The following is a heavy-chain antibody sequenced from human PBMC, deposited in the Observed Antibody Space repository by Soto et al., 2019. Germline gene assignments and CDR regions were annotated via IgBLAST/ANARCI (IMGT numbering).Heavy chain of an antibody. J-gene: IGHJ4*02. CDR1: GFTFSSYN. D-gene: IGHD3-22*01. CDR3: ARVAYCYDSSGYFY. CDR2: ISSSGSTI. Sequence: EVQLVESGGGLVQPGGSLRLSCAASGFTFSSYNMNWVRQAPGKGLEWVSYISSSGSTIYYADSVKGRFTISRDNAKNSLYLQMNSLRAEDTAVYYCARVAYCYDSSGYFYWGQGTLVTVSS. V-gene: IGHV3-48*01.